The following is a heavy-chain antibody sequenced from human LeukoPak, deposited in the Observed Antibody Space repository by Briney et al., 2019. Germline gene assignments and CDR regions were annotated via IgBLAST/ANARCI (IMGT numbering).Heavy chain of an antibody. V-gene: IGHV4-34*01. CDR2: INHSGST. J-gene: IGHJ4*02. CDR3: ARDKGHDYVWGSYRYTSHFDY. CDR1: GGSFSGYY. Sequence: KPSETLSRTCAVYGGSFSGYYWSWIRQPPGKGLEWIGEINHSGSTNYNPSLKSRVTISVDTSKNQFSLKLSSVTAADTAVYYCARDKGHDYVWGSYRYTSHFDYWGQGTLVTVSS. D-gene: IGHD3-16*02.